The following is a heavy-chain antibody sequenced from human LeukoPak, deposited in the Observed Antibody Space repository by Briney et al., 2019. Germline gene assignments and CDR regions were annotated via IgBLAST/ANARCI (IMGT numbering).Heavy chain of an antibody. J-gene: IGHJ6*03. CDR3: ARDEARGYSYGRAVYYYYMDV. CDR2: ISSSSYI. CDR1: GFTFSSYS. D-gene: IGHD5-18*01. V-gene: IGHV3-21*01. Sequence: PAGTLTLTCAASGFTFSSYSMNWVRQAPGKGLEWVSSISSSSYIHYADSVKGRFTISRDNAKNSLYLQMNSLRAEDTAVYYCARDEARGYSYGRAVYYYYMDVWGEGTTVTVSS.